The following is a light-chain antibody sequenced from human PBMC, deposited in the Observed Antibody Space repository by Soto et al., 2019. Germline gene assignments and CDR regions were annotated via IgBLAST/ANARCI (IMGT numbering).Light chain of an antibody. CDR1: QSVSSSY. V-gene: IGKV3-20*01. CDR3: QQYGSSPLT. J-gene: IGKJ4*01. CDR2: GAS. Sequence: EIVLTQSPATLSLSPGERATLSCRASQSVSSSYLAWYQQKPDQAPRLLIFGASSRANGIPARFSGSGSGTDFTLTISCLEPEDFAVFYCQQYGSSPLTFGGGTKVEIK.